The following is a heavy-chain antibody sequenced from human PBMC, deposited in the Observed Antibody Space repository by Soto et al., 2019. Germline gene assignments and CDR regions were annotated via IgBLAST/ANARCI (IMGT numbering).Heavy chain of an antibody. CDR3: TTYRGDYNFDH. D-gene: IGHD4-17*01. CDR2: FDPDEAET. V-gene: IGHV1-24*01. Sequence: QVQLVQSGAEVKKPGASVKVSCKVSGYTLNELAMHWVRQAPGKGLEWLGGFDPDEAETIYAQHFQGRVTMTEDTSTDTVYMELSSLRSEDTALYFCTTYRGDYNFDHWGQGTLVTVSS. CDR1: GYTLNELA. J-gene: IGHJ5*02.